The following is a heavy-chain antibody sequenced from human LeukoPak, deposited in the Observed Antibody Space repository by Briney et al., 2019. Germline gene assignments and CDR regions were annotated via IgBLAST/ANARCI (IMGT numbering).Heavy chain of an antibody. CDR2: IYPGDSDT. CDR3: ARQTSSWYDHYYYYMDV. D-gene: IGHD6-13*01. Sequence: GESLKISCKGSGYSFTSYWIGWVRQMPGKGLEWMGIIYPGDSDTRYSPSFQGQVTISADKSISTAYLQWSSLKASDTAMYYCARQTSSWYDHYYYYMDVWGKGTTVTVSS. J-gene: IGHJ6*03. CDR1: GYSFTSYW. V-gene: IGHV5-51*01.